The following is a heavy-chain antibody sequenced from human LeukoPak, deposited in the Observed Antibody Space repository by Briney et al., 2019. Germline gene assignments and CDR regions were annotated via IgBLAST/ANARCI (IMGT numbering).Heavy chain of an antibody. D-gene: IGHD3-16*01. CDR2: INHSGST. Sequence: SETLSLTCAVYGGSFSGYYWSWIRQPPGKGLEWIGEINHSGSTNYNPSLKSRVTISIDTSKNQFSLKLSSVTAADTAVYYCARWEGERDFDSWGQGTLVTVSS. V-gene: IGHV4-34*01. CDR3: ARWEGERDFDS. CDR1: GGSFSGYY. J-gene: IGHJ4*02.